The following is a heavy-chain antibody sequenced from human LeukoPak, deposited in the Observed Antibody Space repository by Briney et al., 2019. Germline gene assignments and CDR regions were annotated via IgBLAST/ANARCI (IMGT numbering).Heavy chain of an antibody. Sequence: LAGGSLRLSCAASRFTFSSYAMSWVRQAPGMRLECVSTIGGSGGGIYYADSVKGRFTISRDNSQSTLYLQMNSLRAEDTAVYYCAKYRGFGDSYDSWGQGTLVTVSS. CDR3: AKYRGFGDSYDS. D-gene: IGHD3-10*01. V-gene: IGHV3-23*01. J-gene: IGHJ4*02. CDR2: IGGSGGGI. CDR1: RFTFSSYA.